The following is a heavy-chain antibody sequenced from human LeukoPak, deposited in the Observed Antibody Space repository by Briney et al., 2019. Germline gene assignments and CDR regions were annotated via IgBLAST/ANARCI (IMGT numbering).Heavy chain of an antibody. CDR2: INPSGGST. D-gene: IGHD6-13*01. Sequence: ASVKVSCKASGYTFTSYYMHWVRQAPGQGLEWMGIINPSGGSTGYAQKFQGRVAMTRNTSISTAYMELSSLRSEDTAVYYCARPRIAAAGTGAIDYWGQGTLVTVSS. CDR1: GYTFTSYY. CDR3: ARPRIAAAGTGAIDY. V-gene: IGHV1-46*01. J-gene: IGHJ4*02.